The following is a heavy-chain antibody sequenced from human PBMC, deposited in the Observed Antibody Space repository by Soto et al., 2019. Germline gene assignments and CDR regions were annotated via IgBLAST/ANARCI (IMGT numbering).Heavy chain of an antibody. V-gene: IGHV1-69*01. CDR1: GGTFSSYA. J-gene: IGHJ5*02. Sequence: QVQLVQSGAEVKKPGSSVTVSCTASGGTFSSYAISWVRQAAGQGLEWMGGIIPIFGTANYAQKFQGRVTITADESTSTAYMELSSLRSEDTAVYYCARERAEEYSSSRWFDPWGQGTLVTVSS. CDR3: ARERAEEYSSSRWFDP. CDR2: IIPIFGTA. D-gene: IGHD6-6*01.